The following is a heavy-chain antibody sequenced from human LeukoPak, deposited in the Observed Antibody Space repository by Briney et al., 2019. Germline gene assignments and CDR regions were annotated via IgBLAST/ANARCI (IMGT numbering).Heavy chain of an antibody. V-gene: IGHV1-69*13. J-gene: IGHJ5*02. D-gene: IGHD3-22*01. Sequence: ASVKVSCKASGGTFSSYAISWVRQAPGQGLEWMGGIIPIFGTANYAQKFQGRVTITADESTSTAYMELSSLRSEDTAVYYCARVCSSGYYYSNWFDPWGQGTLVTVSS. CDR2: IIPIFGTA. CDR3: ARVCSSGYYYSNWFDP. CDR1: GGTFSSYA.